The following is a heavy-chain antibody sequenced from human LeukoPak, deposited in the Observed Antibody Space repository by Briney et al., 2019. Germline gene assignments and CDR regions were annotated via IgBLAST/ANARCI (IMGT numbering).Heavy chain of an antibody. CDR2: IYYSGST. D-gene: IGHD3-10*01. Sequence: PSETLSLTCTVSGGSISSSSYYWGWIRQPPGKGLEWIGSIYYSGSTYYNPSLKSRVTISVDTSKNQFSLKLSSVTAADTAVYYCARKSGSGNDYWGQGTLVTVSS. V-gene: IGHV4-39*01. CDR1: GGSISSSSYY. CDR3: ARKSGSGNDY. J-gene: IGHJ4*02.